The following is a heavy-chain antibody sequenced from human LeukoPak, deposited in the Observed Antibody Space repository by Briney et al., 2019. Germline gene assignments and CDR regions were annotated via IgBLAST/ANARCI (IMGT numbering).Heavy chain of an antibody. Sequence: PGGSLRLSCAASGFTLNSYSMNWVRQAPGKGLEWVSSISSSSTYIYYANSVKGRFTISRDNAKNSLYLQMNSLRAEDTAVYYCARGRRDHFGVVDSRDGPRGHYYYYMDVWGKGTTVTVSS. CDR1: GFTLNSYS. D-gene: IGHD3-3*01. V-gene: IGHV3-21*01. CDR3: ARGRRDHFGVVDSRDGPRGHYYYYMDV. J-gene: IGHJ6*03. CDR2: ISSSSTYI.